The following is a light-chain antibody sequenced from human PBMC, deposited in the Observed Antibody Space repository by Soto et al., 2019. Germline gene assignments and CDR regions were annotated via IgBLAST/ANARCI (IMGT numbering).Light chain of an antibody. CDR3: QQYNNWPPPT. CDR2: GAS. J-gene: IGKJ5*01. CDR1: QSVRSN. Sequence: EIVRTQSPATLSVSPGERATLSCRASQSVRSNLAGYQQNPGQAPRVLIYGASTRATGIPARFSGSGSGTEFTLTISSLQSEDFGVYYCQQYNNWPPPTFGQGTLLEIK. V-gene: IGKV3-15*01.